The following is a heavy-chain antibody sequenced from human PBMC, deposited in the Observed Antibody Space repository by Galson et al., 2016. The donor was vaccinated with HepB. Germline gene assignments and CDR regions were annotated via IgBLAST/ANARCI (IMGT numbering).Heavy chain of an antibody. V-gene: IGHV3-74*01. J-gene: IGHJ4*02. CDR1: GFAFSSHW. D-gene: IGHD3-3*01. CDR2: INSDGTIS. Sequence: SLRLSCAASGFAFSSHWMHWVRQDLGKGLVWVSRINSDGTISNYADSVKGRFTISRDNSKSTLYLQMNSLRAEDTAVYYCASGQTYDFWSASLGGYWGQGTLVIVSS. CDR3: ASGQTYDFWSASLGGY.